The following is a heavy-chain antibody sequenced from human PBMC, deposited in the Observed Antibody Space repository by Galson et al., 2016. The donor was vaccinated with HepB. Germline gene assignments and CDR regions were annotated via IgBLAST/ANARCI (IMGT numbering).Heavy chain of an antibody. V-gene: IGHV3-11*01. D-gene: IGHD2-2*01. CDR2: ISHVGGSI. CDR1: GFDFSDHY. J-gene: IGHJ4*02. CDR3: ARAVGRGPAAHFDY. Sequence: SLRLSCAVSGFDFSDHYMSWIRQAPGKGLEWISYISHVGGSIHYADSVEGGFTISRDNAKDSLYLQMNSLRVEDTAVDYCARAVGRGPAAHFDYWGQGTLVTVAA.